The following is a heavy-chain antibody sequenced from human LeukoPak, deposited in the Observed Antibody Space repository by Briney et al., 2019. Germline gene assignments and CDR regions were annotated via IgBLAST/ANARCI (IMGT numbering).Heavy chain of an antibody. D-gene: IGHD6-19*01. CDR3: ARGPDSGWYQDYYYGMDV. CDR2: IKTNTGNP. V-gene: IGHV7-4-1*02. J-gene: IGHJ6*02. Sequence: ASVKVSCKASGYTFTSYAMNWVRQAPGQGLEWMGWIKTNTGNPTYAQGFTGRFVFSLDTSVSTAYLQISSLKAEDTAVYYCARGPDSGWYQDYYYGMDVWGQGTTVTVSS. CDR1: GYTFTSYA.